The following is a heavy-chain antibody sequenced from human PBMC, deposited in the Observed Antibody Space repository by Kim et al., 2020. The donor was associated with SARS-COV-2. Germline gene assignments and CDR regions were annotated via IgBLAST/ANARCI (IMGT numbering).Heavy chain of an antibody. V-gene: IGHV1-24*01. D-gene: IGHD3-3*01. Sequence: ASVKVSCKVSGYTLTELSMHWVRQAPGKGLEWMGGFDPEDGETIYAQKFQGRVTMTEDTSTDTAYMELSSLRSEDTAVYYCATSPGVWSGYFANWFDLWGQGTLVTVSS. CDR1: GYTLTELS. CDR3: ATSPGVWSGYFANWFDL. CDR2: FDPEDGET. J-gene: IGHJ5*02.